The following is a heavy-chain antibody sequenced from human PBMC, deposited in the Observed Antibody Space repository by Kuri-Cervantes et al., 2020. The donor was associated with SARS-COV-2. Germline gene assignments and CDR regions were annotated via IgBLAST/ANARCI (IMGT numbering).Heavy chain of an antibody. CDR3: ARDVVHDFWSGYENWFDP. D-gene: IGHD3-3*01. CDR2: INRDGSST. Sequence: GESLKISCAASGFTFSSYWMHWVRQAPGKGLVWVSRINRDGSSTSYADSVKGRFTISRDNAKNTLYLQMDSLRAEDTAVYYCARDVVHDFWSGYENWFDPWGQGTLVTVSS. J-gene: IGHJ5*02. V-gene: IGHV3-74*01. CDR1: GFTFSSYW.